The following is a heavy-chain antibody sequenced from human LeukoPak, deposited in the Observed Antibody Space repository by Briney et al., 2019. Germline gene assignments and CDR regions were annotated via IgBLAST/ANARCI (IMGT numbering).Heavy chain of an antibody. V-gene: IGHV4-31*03. D-gene: IGHD5-12*01. CDR2: IYYSGST. CDR1: GGSISTGGYY. J-gene: IGHJ5*02. Sequence: PSQTLSLTCTVAGGSISTGGYYWSWIRQHPGKGLEWIGYIYYSGSTYYNPSLKSRVTISVDTSKNQFSLKLSSVTAADTAVYYCARHLGVATRTEGYNWFDPWGQGTLVTVSS. CDR3: ARHLGVATRTEGYNWFDP.